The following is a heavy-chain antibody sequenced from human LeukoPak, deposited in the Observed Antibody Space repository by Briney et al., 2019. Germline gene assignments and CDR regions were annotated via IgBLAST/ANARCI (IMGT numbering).Heavy chain of an antibody. CDR2: ISSSSSYI. CDR1: GFTFSSYS. J-gene: IGHJ5*02. CDR3: ARRGYDFWSDYEGNWFDP. Sequence: GGSLRLSCAASGFTFSSYSMNWVRQAPGKGLEWVSSISSSSSYIYYADSVKGRFTISRDNAKNSLYLQMNSLRAEDTAVYYCARRGYDFWSDYEGNWFDPWGQGTLVTVSS. V-gene: IGHV3-21*01. D-gene: IGHD3-3*01.